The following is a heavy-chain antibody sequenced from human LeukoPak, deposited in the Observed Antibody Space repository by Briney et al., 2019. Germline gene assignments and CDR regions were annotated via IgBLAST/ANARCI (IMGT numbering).Heavy chain of an antibody. CDR2: IYHSGST. CDR1: GYSISSGYY. CDR3: ARGSEYGGNFDY. J-gene: IGHJ4*02. D-gene: IGHD4-23*01. Sequence: KPSETLSLTCTVSGYSISSGYYWGWIRQPPGKGLAWIGSIYHSGSTYYNPSLKSRVTISVDTSKNQFSLKLSSVTAADTAVYYCARGSEYGGNFDYWGQGTPVTVSS. V-gene: IGHV4-38-2*02.